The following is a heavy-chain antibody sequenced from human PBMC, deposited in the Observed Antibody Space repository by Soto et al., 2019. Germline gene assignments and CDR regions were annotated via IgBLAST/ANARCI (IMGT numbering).Heavy chain of an antibody. J-gene: IGHJ6*03. CDR1: GFTFSSYG. D-gene: IGHD5-18*01. CDR2: IWYDGSNK. V-gene: IGHV3-33*01. Sequence: GGSLKLSCAASGFTFSSYGMHWVRQAPGKGLEWVAVIWYDGSNKYYADSVKGRFTISRDNSKNRLYVQMNSLRAEDTAVYYCAREGHSYDYYYYMDVWGKGTTVTVSS. CDR3: AREGHSYDYYYYMDV.